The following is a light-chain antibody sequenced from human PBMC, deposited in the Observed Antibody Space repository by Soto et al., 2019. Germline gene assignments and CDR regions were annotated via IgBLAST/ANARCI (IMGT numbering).Light chain of an antibody. CDR1: SSDVGTYDY. CDR2: EVT. V-gene: IGLV2-14*01. J-gene: IGLJ1*01. Sequence: QSALTQPASVSGSPGQSIAISCTGTSSDVGTYDYVSWYQQYPDKAPKLIIYEVTQRPSGVSNRFSGSKSGNTASLTISGHQAEDEADYYCSSHTSVNTRVFGTGTKVTVL. CDR3: SSHTSVNTRV.